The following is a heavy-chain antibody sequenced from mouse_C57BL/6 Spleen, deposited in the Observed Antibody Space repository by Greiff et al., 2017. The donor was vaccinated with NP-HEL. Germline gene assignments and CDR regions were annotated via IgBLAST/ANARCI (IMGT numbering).Heavy chain of an antibody. Sequence: QVQLQQPGAELVKPGASVKLSCKASGYTFTSYWMQWVKQRPGQGLEWIGEIDPSDSYTNYNQKFKGKATLTVDTSSSTAYMQLSSLTSEDSAVYYCARGGANFYYWGQGTTLTVSS. J-gene: IGHJ2*01. CDR2: IDPSDSYT. V-gene: IGHV1-50*01. CDR3: ARGGANFYY. CDR1: GYTFTSYW. D-gene: IGHD3-1*01.